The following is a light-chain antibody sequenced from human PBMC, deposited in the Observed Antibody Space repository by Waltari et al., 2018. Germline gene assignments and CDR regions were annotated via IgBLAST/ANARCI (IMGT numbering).Light chain of an antibody. CDR1: SLRSDY. CDR2: DKN. Sequence: SSELTQDPAVSVAMGQTVRITCQGDSLRSDYASWYQQRPGQAPILVMYDKNNRPSGVPDRFSGSSSDDAASLTITGAQAEDEGSYYCHSRDGSGVGGSFGGGTKLTVL. CDR3: HSRDGSGVGGS. J-gene: IGLJ2*01. V-gene: IGLV3-19*01.